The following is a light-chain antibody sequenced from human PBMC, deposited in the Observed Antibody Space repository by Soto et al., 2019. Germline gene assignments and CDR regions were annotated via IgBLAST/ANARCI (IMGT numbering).Light chain of an antibody. CDR1: QSVSSN. CDR2: GAS. J-gene: IGKJ2*01. V-gene: IGKV3-15*01. Sequence: EIVMTQSPATLSVSPGERATLSCRASQSVSSNLAWYQQKAGQAPRLLIYGASTRATGIPARFRGSGSGTEFTLTISSLQSEDFAVYYCQHYNKWPPLYTLGQGNKLEIK. CDR3: QHYNKWPPLYT.